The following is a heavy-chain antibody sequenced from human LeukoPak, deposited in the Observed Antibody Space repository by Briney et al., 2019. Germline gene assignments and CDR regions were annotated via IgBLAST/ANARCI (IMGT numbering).Heavy chain of an antibody. D-gene: IGHD1-1*01. CDR1: GFTFSSYE. CDR3: ARDRVRYYYYGMDV. Sequence: GGSLRLSCAASGFTFSSYEMNWVRQAPGKGLEWVSYISSSGSTIYYADSVKGRFTVPRDNAKNSLYLQMNSLRAEGTAVYYCARDRVRYYYYGMDVWGQGTTVTVSS. J-gene: IGHJ6*02. CDR2: ISSSGSTI. V-gene: IGHV3-48*03.